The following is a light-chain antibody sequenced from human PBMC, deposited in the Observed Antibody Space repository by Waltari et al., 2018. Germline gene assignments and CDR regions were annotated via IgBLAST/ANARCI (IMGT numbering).Light chain of an antibody. CDR1: ELGDRY. J-gene: IGLJ3*02. Sequence: SYVLTQPPSVSVSPGQTAKIFCSGHELGDRYISWYQQRAGQSPVLVIYQDSKRPSGIPERFSGSNSENTATLTVSGAQPVDEADYFCQTWDRNKWVFGGGTKLTVL. CDR3: QTWDRNKWV. V-gene: IGLV3-1*01. CDR2: QDS.